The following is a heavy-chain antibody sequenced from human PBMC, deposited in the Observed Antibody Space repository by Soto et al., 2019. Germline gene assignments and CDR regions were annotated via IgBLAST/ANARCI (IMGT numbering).Heavy chain of an antibody. Sequence: KPSETLSLTCTVSGGSISSYYWSWIRQPPGKGLEWIGYIYYSGSTNYIPALKSRVTISVDTSKNQFSLKLSSVTAADTAVYYCARGGDFWSGYLSDVWGQGTTVTVSS. V-gene: IGHV4-59*01. CDR3: ARGGDFWSGYLSDV. J-gene: IGHJ6*02. CDR2: IYYSGST. CDR1: GGSISSYY. D-gene: IGHD3-3*01.